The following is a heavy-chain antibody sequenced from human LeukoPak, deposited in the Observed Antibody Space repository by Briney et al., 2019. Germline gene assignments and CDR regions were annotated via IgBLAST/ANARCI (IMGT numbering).Heavy chain of an antibody. Sequence: ASVKVSCKASGYTFTSYAISWVRQAPGQGLEWMGRIIPILGIANYAQKFQGRVTITADKSTSTAYMELSSLRSEDTAVYYCARDLLGGVSFDPWGQGTLVTVSS. CDR2: IIPILGIA. CDR3: ARDLLGGVSFDP. V-gene: IGHV1-69*04. D-gene: IGHD2-15*01. J-gene: IGHJ5*02. CDR1: GYTFTSYA.